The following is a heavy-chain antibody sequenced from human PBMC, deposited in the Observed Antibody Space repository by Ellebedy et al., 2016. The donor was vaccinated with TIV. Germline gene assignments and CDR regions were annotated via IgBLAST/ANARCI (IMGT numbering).Heavy chain of an antibody. CDR2: ISSSSSYI. J-gene: IGHJ5*02. V-gene: IGHV3-21*01. D-gene: IGHD3-22*01. CDR1: GFTFSSYS. Sequence: GESLKISXAASGFTFSSYSMNWVRQAPGKGLEWVSSISSSSSYIYYADSVKGRFTISRDNAKNSLYLQMNSLRAEDTAVYYCARDHYYDSSGYYRCFDPWGQGTLVTVSS. CDR3: ARDHYYDSSGYYRCFDP.